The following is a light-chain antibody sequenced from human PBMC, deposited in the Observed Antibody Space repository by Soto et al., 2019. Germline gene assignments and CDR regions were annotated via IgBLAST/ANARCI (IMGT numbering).Light chain of an antibody. V-gene: IGLV2-23*01. Sequence: QSALTQPASVSGSPGQSITISCTGTSSDIGNYDLVSWYQQHPTKAPTLLIFDDSKRPSGISNRFSGSKSGNMASLTISGLQAEDEADYYCCSFAGSGTVIFGGGTKLTVL. CDR1: SSDIGNYDL. CDR3: CSFAGSGTVI. J-gene: IGLJ2*01. CDR2: DDS.